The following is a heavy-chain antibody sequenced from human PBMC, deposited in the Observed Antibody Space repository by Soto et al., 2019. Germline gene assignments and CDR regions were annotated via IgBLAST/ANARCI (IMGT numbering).Heavy chain of an antibody. CDR3: ARRAHYDILTGYPPVGWFDP. CDR2: IHPSGGGS. CDR1: GYPFNTYY. V-gene: IGHV1-46*02. Sequence: ASVKVSCKSSGYPFNTYYLHWVRQAPGQGLEWMGMIHPSGGGSTYAQKFLGRVTMTMDSSTSTVFMELTSLRSADTAVYYCARRAHYDILTGYPPVGWFDPWGQGTLVTVSS. D-gene: IGHD3-9*01. J-gene: IGHJ5*02.